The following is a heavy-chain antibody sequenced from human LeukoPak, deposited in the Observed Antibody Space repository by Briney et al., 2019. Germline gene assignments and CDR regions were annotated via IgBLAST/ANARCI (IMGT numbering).Heavy chain of an antibody. D-gene: IGHD3-10*02. Sequence: GGSLRLSCAASGFTFSSYEMNWVRQAPGKGLEWVSYISSSGSTIKYADSVKGRFTISRDNAKNSLYLQMNSLRAEDTAVYYCAELGITMIGGVWGKGTTVTISS. V-gene: IGHV3-48*03. CDR2: ISSSGSTI. CDR3: AELGITMIGGV. J-gene: IGHJ6*04. CDR1: GFTFSSYE.